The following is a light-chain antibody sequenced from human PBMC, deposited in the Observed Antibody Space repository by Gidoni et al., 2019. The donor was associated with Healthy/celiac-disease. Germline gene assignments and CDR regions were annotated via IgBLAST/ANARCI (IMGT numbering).Light chain of an antibody. V-gene: IGKV3-11*01. CDR3: QQRSNWPPTWT. CDR1: QSVSSY. J-gene: IGKJ1*01. Sequence: EIVLTHSPATLSLSPGERATPSCSASQSVSSYSAWYQQKPGQAPRLLIYDASKRATGIPARFSGSGSGTDFTLTISSLEPEDFAVYYCQQRSNWPPTWTFGQGTKVEIK. CDR2: DAS.